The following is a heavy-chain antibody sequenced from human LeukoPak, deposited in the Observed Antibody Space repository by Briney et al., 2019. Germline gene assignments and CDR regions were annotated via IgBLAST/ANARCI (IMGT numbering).Heavy chain of an antibody. J-gene: IGHJ4*02. D-gene: IGHD3-16*01. Sequence: SETLSLTCAVYGGTFSGYYLSWIRQPPGKGLEWIGEINHSGSTNYNPSLKSRVTISVDTSKNQFSLKLSSVTAADTAVYYCAREGAHYFDYWGQGTLVTVSS. CDR1: GGTFSGYY. V-gene: IGHV4-34*01. CDR3: AREGAHYFDY. CDR2: INHSGST.